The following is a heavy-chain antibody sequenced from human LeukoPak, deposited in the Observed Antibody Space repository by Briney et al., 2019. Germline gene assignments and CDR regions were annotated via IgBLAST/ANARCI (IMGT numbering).Heavy chain of an antibody. CDR1: GASINSDH. J-gene: IGHJ4*02. CDR3: ARGYYEAFDF. V-gene: IGHV4-59*01. CDR2: VDYNGAT. Sequence: SSETLSLTCAVSGASINSDHWNWIRQLPGKGPEWIGNVDYNGATKYNPSLQSRVTISLDTSNNQFSLTLASVTAADTALYFCARGYYEAFDFWGQGRLVTVSS. D-gene: IGHD3-16*01.